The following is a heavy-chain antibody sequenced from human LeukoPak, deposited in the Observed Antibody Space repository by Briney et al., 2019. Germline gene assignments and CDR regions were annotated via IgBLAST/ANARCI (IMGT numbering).Heavy chain of an antibody. J-gene: IGHJ4*02. CDR1: GDSVSSNSAA. Sequence: SQTLSLTCAISGDSVSSNSAAWNWIRQSPSRGLEWLGRTYYRSKWYNDYAVSVKSRITINPDTSKNQFSLQLNSVTPEDTAVYYCARALAYSSGRTRKVDYWGQGTLVTVSS. D-gene: IGHD6-19*01. V-gene: IGHV6-1*01. CDR3: ARALAYSSGRTRKVDY. CDR2: TYYRSKWYN.